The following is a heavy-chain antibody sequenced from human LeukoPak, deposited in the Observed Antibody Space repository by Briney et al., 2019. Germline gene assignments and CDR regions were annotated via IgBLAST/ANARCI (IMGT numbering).Heavy chain of an antibody. V-gene: IGHV4-59*08. CDR1: GGSISNYY. J-gene: IGHJ4*02. CDR3: ARIEAVTRGYNHAYYFDY. D-gene: IGHD5-18*01. Sequence: SETLSLTCTVSGGSISNYYWTWIRQPPGKGLELIGYIYYSGSTNYNPSLESRVTISVDTSKKQFSLKLRTATAADTAVYYCARIEAVTRGYNHAYYFDYWGQGTLVTVSS. CDR2: IYYSGST.